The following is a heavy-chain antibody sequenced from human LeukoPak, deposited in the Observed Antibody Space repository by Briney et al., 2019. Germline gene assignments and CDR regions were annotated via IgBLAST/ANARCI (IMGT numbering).Heavy chain of an antibody. J-gene: IGHJ4*02. CDR2: ISWNSGSI. V-gene: IGHV3-9*01. Sequence: GRSLRLSCAASGLTFDDYAMHWVRQAPGKGLEWVSGISWNSGSIGYADSVKGRFTISRDNAKNSLYLQMNSLRAEDTALYYCAKDKTHYYGSGSYPDYWGQGTLVTVSS. D-gene: IGHD3-10*01. CDR3: AKDKTHYYGSGSYPDY. CDR1: GLTFDDYA.